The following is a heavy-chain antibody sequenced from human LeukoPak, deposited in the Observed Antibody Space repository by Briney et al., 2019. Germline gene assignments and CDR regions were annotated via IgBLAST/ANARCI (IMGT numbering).Heavy chain of an antibody. CDR2: IYPSGST. CDR1: GGPIRNYY. CDR3: ASGYSGYDPFFDY. D-gene: IGHD5-12*01. Sequence: SETLSLTCTVSGGPIRNYYWSWIRQPGGRGLERIGHIYPSGSTNYNPSLKSRVTISVDTSKNQFSLKLSSVTAADTAVYYCASGYSGYDPFFDYWGQGALVTVSS. V-gene: IGHV4-4*07. J-gene: IGHJ4*02.